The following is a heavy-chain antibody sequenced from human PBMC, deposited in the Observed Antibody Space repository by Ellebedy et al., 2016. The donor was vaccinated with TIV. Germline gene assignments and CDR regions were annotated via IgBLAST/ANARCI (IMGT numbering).Heavy chain of an antibody. V-gene: IGHV3-23*01. J-gene: IGHJ4*02. Sequence: PGGSLRLSCAASGFTFRRYAMTWVRQAPGKGLEWVSGIVGSGAQTYADSVKCRFTISRDNSKSTVDLQMNSLRAEDTAVYFCARDRTPGDGYWVFDYWGQGTLVTVSS. CDR3: ARDRTPGDGYWVFDY. D-gene: IGHD5-18*01. CDR2: IVGSGA. CDR1: GFTFRRYA.